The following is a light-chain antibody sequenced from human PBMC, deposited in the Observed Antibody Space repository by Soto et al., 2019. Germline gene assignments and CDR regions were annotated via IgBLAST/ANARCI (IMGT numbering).Light chain of an antibody. J-gene: IGLJ3*02. CDR2: SNT. Sequence: QSVLTQPPSVSGAPGQRVTISCTGSSSNIGAGSDVHWYQQLPGTAPKLLIYSNTNRPSGVPDRFSASTSGTSASLAIAGLQAGDEADYYCQSYDSILTGSVFGGGTKLTVL. CDR1: SSNIGAGSD. CDR3: QSYDSILTGSV. V-gene: IGLV1-40*01.